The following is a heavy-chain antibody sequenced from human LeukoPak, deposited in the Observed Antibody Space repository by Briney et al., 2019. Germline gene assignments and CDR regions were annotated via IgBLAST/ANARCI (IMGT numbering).Heavy chain of an antibody. J-gene: IGHJ4*02. V-gene: IGHV3-53*01. Sequence: SGGSLRLSCAASGFAVSSNYMSWVRQAPGKGLEWVSVIYSGGSTYYADSVKGRLTISIDNSKNTLYLQMNSLRAEDTAVYYCARGSGYYRYYFDYWGQGTLVTVSS. CDR1: GFAVSSNY. CDR3: ARGSGYYRYYFDY. D-gene: IGHD3-22*01. CDR2: IYSGGST.